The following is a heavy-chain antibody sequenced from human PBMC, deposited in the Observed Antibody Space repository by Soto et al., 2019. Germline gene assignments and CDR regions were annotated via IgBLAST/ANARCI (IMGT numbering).Heavy chain of an antibody. CDR3: AREYSSSSGHTYYFEY. Sequence: PGGSLRLSCAASGFTFSSYTMNWVRQAPGKGLEWVSSISSSNYIYYADSMKGRFTISRDNAKNSLYLQMNSLRAEDTAVYYCAREYSSSSGHTYYFEYWGQGTLVTVSS. J-gene: IGHJ4*02. CDR2: ISSSNYI. D-gene: IGHD6-6*01. V-gene: IGHV3-21*01. CDR1: GFTFSSYT.